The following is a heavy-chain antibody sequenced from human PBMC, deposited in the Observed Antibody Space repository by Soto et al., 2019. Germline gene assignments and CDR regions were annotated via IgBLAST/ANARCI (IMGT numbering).Heavy chain of an antibody. CDR3: ATEARYYGSGSYYNAIAY. D-gene: IGHD3-10*01. J-gene: IGHJ4*02. Sequence: SETLSLTCTVSGGSISSYYWSWIRQPPGKGLEWIGYIYYSGSTNYNPSLKSRVTISVDTSKNQFSLKLSSVTAADTAVYYCATEARYYGSGSYYNAIAYWGQGTLVTVSS. CDR2: IYYSGST. CDR1: GGSISSYY. V-gene: IGHV4-59*01.